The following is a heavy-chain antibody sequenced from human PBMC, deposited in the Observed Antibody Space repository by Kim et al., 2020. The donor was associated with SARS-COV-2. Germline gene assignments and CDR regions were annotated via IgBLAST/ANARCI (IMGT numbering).Heavy chain of an antibody. CDR1: GGSISSHY. J-gene: IGHJ4*02. CDR3: ARRSLPENYFDY. D-gene: IGHD2-15*01. V-gene: IGHV4-59*08. Sequence: SETLSLTCSVSGGSISSHYWSWIRQPPGKGPEWIAYINYSGATTYNPSLKSRVSISVDTSKNQFSLKLTSVTAADTAVYYCARRSLPENYFDYWGQGTLVTVSS. CDR2: INYSGAT.